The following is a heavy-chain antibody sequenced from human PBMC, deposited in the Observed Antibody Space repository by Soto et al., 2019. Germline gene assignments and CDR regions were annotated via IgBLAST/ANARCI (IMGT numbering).Heavy chain of an antibody. Sequence: GESLKISCKGSGYSFTSYWISWVRQMPGKGLEWMGSIYPGDSDTNYSPSFQGQVTISADKSISTAYLQWSSLKASDTAMYYCARRHYYGWGSWGYYGMDVWGQGTMVTVSS. D-gene: IGHD3-10*01. CDR3: ARRHYYGWGSWGYYGMDV. CDR1: GYSFTSYW. V-gene: IGHV5-51*01. CDR2: IYPGDSDT. J-gene: IGHJ6*02.